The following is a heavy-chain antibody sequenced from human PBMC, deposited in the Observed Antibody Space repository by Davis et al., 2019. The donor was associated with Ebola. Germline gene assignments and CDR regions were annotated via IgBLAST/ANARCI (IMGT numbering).Heavy chain of an antibody. CDR2: ISVNGGNT. V-gene: IGHV3-23*01. Sequence: GESLKISCAVSGFTFSSYPMGWVRQAPGEGLEWVSGISVNGGNTYYTDSVKGRFIISRDNAKNSLYLQLNSLRDEDTAVYYCARERGWLQLGVDYWGQGTLVSVSS. CDR1: GFTFSSYP. D-gene: IGHD5-24*01. J-gene: IGHJ4*02. CDR3: ARERGWLQLGVDY.